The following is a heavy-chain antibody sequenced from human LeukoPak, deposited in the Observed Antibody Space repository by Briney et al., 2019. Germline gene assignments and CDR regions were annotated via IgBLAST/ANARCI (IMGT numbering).Heavy chain of an antibody. CDR1: GGSISSFY. J-gene: IGHJ4*02. CDR2: IYYSGST. D-gene: IGHD1-26*01. V-gene: IGHV4-59*08. Sequence: SETLSLTCTVSGGSISSFYWSWIRQPPGKGLEWIGYIYYSGSTNYNPSLKSRVTISVDTSKNQFSLKLSSVTAADTAVYYCARLIVRAADYWGQGTLVTVSS. CDR3: ARLIVRAADY.